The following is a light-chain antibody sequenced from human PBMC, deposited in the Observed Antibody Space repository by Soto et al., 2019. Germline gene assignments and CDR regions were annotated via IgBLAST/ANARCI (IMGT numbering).Light chain of an antibody. V-gene: IGKV1-33*01. Sequence: DIPMTQSPSSLSASEGDRVTITCQSSHDVSRNLNWFQQKPGEAPQLLIYDASNLERGVPSRFSGSGSGTDFTLTISSLQPEDVATYYCQQYNSKLSFGGGTEVEIK. CDR2: DAS. J-gene: IGKJ4*01. CDR1: HDVSRN. CDR3: QQYNSKLS.